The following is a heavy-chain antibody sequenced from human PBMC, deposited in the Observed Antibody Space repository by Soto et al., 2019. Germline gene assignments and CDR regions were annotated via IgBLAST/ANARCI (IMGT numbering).Heavy chain of an antibody. CDR3: AREYCSGGSCTPLFDF. V-gene: IGHV1-2*04. Sequence: GASVKVSCKASGYTFTGHYIHWVRQAPGQGLEWMGWINPDSGGAKYAQRLQGWVTMTRDTSISTAYMELNRLKSDDTAVYYCAREYCSGGSCTPLFDFWGQGTLVTVSS. CDR2: INPDSGGA. D-gene: IGHD2-15*01. J-gene: IGHJ4*02. CDR1: GYTFTGHY.